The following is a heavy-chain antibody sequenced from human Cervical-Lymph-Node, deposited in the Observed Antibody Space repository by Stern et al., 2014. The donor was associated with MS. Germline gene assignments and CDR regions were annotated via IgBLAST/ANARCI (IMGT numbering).Heavy chain of an antibody. CDR2: VIPFVGTS. CDR3: ARGSGDNWFGP. V-gene: IGHV1-69*06. D-gene: IGHD3-10*01. J-gene: IGHJ5*02. CDR1: GG. Sequence: VQLVESGAEVKKPGSSVKVSCKSSGGISWVRQAPGQGLECMGGVIPFVGTSNYAQKFQGRVIITADTSTNTTYLHLSRLTSADTAVYYCARGSGDNWFGPWGQGTLVTVSS.